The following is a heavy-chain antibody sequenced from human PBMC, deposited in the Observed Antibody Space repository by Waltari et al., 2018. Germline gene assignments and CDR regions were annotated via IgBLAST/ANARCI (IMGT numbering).Heavy chain of an antibody. D-gene: IGHD6-19*01. CDR3: ARVSRLVNYYGMDV. V-gene: IGHV1-8*02. Sequence: QVQLVQSGAEVKKPGASVKVSCKASGYTFTSYDINWVRQATGQGLEWMGWMNPTSGNTGYAQKFQGRVTMTRNTSISTAYMELSSLRSEDTAVYYCARVSRLVNYYGMDVWGQGTTVTVSS. CDR2: MNPTSGNT. J-gene: IGHJ6*02. CDR1: GYTFTSYD.